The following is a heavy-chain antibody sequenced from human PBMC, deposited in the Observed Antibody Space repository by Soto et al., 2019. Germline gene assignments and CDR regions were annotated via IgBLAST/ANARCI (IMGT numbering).Heavy chain of an antibody. V-gene: IGHV3-11*01. CDR2: ISSSGSTI. CDR3: ARACSSTSCYGYYYYYYMDV. Sequence: QVQLVESGGGLVKPGGSLRLSCAASGFTFSDYYMSWIRQAPGKGLEWVSYISSSGSTIYYADSVKGRFTISRDNAKNSLDLQMNSLRAEDTAVYYCARACSSTSCYGYYYYYYMDVWGKGTTVTVSS. J-gene: IGHJ6*03. D-gene: IGHD2-2*01. CDR1: GFTFSDYY.